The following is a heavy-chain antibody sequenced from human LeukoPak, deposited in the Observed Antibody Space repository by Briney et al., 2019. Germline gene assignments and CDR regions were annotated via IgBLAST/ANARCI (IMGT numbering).Heavy chain of an antibody. V-gene: IGHV4-59*01. CDR3: ARGPITMVRGVFMDV. CDR2: IYYSGST. CDR1: GGSISSYY. J-gene: IGHJ6*03. Sequence: SETLSLTCTVSGGSISSYYWSWIRQPPGKGREWIGYIYYSGSTNYNPSLKSRVTISVDTSKNQFSLKLSSVTAADTAVYYCARGPITMVRGVFMDVWGKGTTVTISS. D-gene: IGHD3-10*01.